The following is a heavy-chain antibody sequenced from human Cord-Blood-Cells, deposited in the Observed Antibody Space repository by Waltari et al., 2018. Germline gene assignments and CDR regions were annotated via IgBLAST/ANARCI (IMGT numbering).Heavy chain of an antibody. D-gene: IGHD2-2*01. Sequence: QVQLVQSGAEVKKPGASVKVSCKASGYTFTSYDINWVRQATGQGLEGMGGMNPNSGNTGYAQKFQGRVTITRNTSISTAYMELSSLRSEDTAVYYWARLRPSAANWFDPWGQGTLVTVSS. J-gene: IGHJ5*02. CDR1: GYTFTSYD. V-gene: IGHV1-8*03. CDR3: ARLRPSAANWFDP. CDR2: MNPNSGNT.